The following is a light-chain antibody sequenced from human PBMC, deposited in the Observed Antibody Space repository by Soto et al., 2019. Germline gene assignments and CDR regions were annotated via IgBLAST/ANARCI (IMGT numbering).Light chain of an antibody. Sequence: EILLTQSPATLSVSPGERATLSCRASQSVRSSFLAWYQQKPGQASSLLLYGASTRATGIPARFSGSGSGTEFTLTINSLQSEDFEVYYCQQYSNWPLTFGGGTKVDIK. V-gene: IGKV3-15*01. CDR3: QQYSNWPLT. J-gene: IGKJ4*01. CDR2: GAS. CDR1: QSVRSSF.